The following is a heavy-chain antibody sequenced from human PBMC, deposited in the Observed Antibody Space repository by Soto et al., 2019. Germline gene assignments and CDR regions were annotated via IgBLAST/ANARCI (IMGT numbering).Heavy chain of an antibody. V-gene: IGHV3-23*01. D-gene: IGHD3-3*01. Sequence: GGSLRLSCAASGFTFSSYAMSWVRQAPGKGLEWVSAISGSGGSTYYADSVKGRFTISRDNSKNTLYLQMNSLRAEDTVVYYWAKGSVFLEDNNWFHPWGQGTLVTVSS. CDR3: AKGSVFLEDNNWFHP. CDR2: ISGSGGST. J-gene: IGHJ5*02. CDR1: GFTFSSYA.